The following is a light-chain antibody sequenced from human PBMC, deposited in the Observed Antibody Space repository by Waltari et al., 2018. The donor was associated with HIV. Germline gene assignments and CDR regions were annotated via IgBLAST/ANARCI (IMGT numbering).Light chain of an antibody. V-gene: IGKV1-33*01. CDR3: QQHDDAPPT. J-gene: IGKJ4*01. CDR1: QDISNH. CDR2: DAV. Sequence: DIQLTQSPSSLSASLGDSITVTCQATQDISNHLNWNQQKPGKAPKLLIFDAVNLETGVSPRFSGSGFGKDFSFTINSLQPEDTASYYCQQHDDAPPTFGGGTKVEL.